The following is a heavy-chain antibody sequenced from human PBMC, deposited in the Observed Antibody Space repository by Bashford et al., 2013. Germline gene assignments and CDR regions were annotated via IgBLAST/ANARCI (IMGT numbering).Heavy chain of an antibody. J-gene: IGHJ3*02. CDR2: ISSSSSYI. D-gene: IGHD3-10*01. V-gene: IGHV3-21*01. CDR3: ARDLRGTQYCAFDI. Sequence: VRQAPGKGLEWVSSISSSSSYIYYADSVKGRFTISRDNAKNSLYLQMNSLRAEDTAVYYCARDLRGTQYCAFDIWGQGTMVTVSS.